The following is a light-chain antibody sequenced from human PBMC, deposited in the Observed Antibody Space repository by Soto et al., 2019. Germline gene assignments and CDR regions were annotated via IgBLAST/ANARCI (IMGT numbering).Light chain of an antibody. J-gene: IGKJ1*01. CDR2: DAS. CDR3: QHYYNYPST. V-gene: IGKV1-5*01. Sequence: DIQMTHSPSSLSASVGDRVSITCRASQSISTWLAWYQQQPGGAPRLLIYDASSLQSGVPSRFSGNGSGTEFTLTISSLQPDDFSYYYCQHYYNYPSTFGQGTKVDIK. CDR1: QSISTW.